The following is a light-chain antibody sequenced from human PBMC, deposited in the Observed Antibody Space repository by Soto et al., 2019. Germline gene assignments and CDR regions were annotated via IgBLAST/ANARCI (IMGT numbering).Light chain of an antibody. CDR2: GDS. CDR3: QSSDSRLSGSDV. Sequence: QSVLTQPPSVSGAPGQRVTISCTGSSSNIGAGYHVHWYQQLPGAAPKLLIFGDSNRPSGVPDRFSGSKSGTSASLAITGLQADEEADYSCQSSDSRLSGSDVFGTGTKLTVL. V-gene: IGLV1-40*01. J-gene: IGLJ1*01. CDR1: SSNIGAGYH.